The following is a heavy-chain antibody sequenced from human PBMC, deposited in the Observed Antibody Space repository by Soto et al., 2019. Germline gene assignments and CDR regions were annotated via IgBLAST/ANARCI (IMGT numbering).Heavy chain of an antibody. D-gene: IGHD2-15*01. CDR3: AIGRQIYCSGGRSIRSATAENGFDP. CDR1: GGSFSGYY. J-gene: IGHJ5*02. V-gene: IGHV4-34*04. CDR2: INHRGST. Sequence: QVQLQQWGAGLLKPSETLSLTGAVYGGSFSGYYWSWIRQPPANGLEWPGEINHRGSTNNNPSLKRRSTISVDTSKNQFSLKMSSVTAGDTAVYSWAIGRQIYCSGGRSIRSATAENGFDPWGQGALVIVSS.